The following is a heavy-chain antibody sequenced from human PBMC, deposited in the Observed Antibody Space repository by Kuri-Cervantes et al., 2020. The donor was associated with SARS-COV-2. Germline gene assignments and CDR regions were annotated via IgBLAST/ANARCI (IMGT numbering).Heavy chain of an antibody. CDR3: ARGGYIYGYDAFDV. Sequence: ASVKVSCKVSGYTLTELSMHWVRQAPGKGLEWMGGFDPEDGETIYAQKFQGRVTVTTDASTSTAYMELMSLRSDDTAVYFCARGGYIYGYDAFDVWGQGTKVTVSS. CDR1: GYTLTELS. CDR2: FDPEDGET. D-gene: IGHD5-18*01. J-gene: IGHJ3*01. V-gene: IGHV1-24*01.